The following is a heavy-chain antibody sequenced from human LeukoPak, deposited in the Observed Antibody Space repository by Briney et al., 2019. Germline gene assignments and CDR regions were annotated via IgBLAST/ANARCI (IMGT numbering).Heavy chain of an antibody. D-gene: IGHD3-9*01. Sequence: GGSLRLSCAASGFTFTNAWMYWVRQAPGKGPEWVGRIKSITDGGTTGYAAPVKGRFTISRDVSKNTLYLQMNSLKTEDTAVYYCTTQGTGYYYFDYWGQGTLVTVSS. J-gene: IGHJ4*02. V-gene: IGHV3-15*01. CDR2: IKSITDGGTT. CDR3: TTQGTGYYYFDY. CDR1: GFTFTNAW.